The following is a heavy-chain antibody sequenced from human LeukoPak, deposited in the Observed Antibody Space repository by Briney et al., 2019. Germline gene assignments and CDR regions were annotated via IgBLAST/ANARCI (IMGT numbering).Heavy chain of an antibody. Sequence: GGSLRLSCVVSGFTFSDHYMSWVRQAPGKGLEWVSAISGSGGSTYYADSVKGRFTISRDNSKNTLYLQMNSLRAEDTAVYYCAKIFRDYPGSVDYWGQGTLVTVSS. CDR3: AKIFRDYPGSVDY. J-gene: IGHJ4*02. D-gene: IGHD3-16*01. CDR2: ISGSGGST. V-gene: IGHV3-23*01. CDR1: GFTFSDHY.